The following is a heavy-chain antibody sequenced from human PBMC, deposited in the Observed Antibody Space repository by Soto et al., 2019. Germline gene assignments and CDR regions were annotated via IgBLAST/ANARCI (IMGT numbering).Heavy chain of an antibody. Sequence: ESLTISCKGSGDSFTSYWIGLVRQMPGKGLEWMGIIYPGDSDTRYSPSFQGQVTISADKSISTAYLQWSSLKASDTAMYYCARQSVVVPAAIHYYYYYGMDVWGQGTTVTVSS. V-gene: IGHV5-51*01. CDR3: ARQSVVVPAAIHYYYYYGMDV. CDR2: IYPGDSDT. CDR1: GDSFTSYW. J-gene: IGHJ6*02. D-gene: IGHD2-2*01.